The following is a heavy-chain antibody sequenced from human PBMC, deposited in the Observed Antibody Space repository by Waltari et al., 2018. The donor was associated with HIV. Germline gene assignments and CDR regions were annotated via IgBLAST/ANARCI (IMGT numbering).Heavy chain of an antibody. J-gene: IGHJ6*02. CDR2: IPYDGSNE. Sequence: EQLAESGGGVVQPGGSLRLSCAASGFTFGPYARPWVRQAPGKGLEWLAVIPYDGSNEAYADSVRGRLTISRDNSKDTLNLQMNSLRVEDTAVYYCARGRDNYASDYGLDVWGQGTAVTVSS. CDR3: ARGRDNYASDYGLDV. V-gene: IGHV3-30*04. CDR1: GFTFGPYA. D-gene: IGHD2-2*01.